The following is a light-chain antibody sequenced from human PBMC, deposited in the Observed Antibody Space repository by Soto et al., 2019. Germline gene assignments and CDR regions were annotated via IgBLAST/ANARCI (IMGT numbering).Light chain of an antibody. CDR2: KAS. CDR3: LQYNIYPLT. CDR1: QNINRW. J-gene: IGKJ4*01. V-gene: IGKV1-5*03. Sequence: DIQMTQSPSTLSASVGDTVTITCRASQNINRWLAWYRQRPGKAPNLLIHKASSLGGGVPSRFSGSASGTEFTLTISSLQPDDFAAYFCLQYNIYPLTFGGGTKVEIK.